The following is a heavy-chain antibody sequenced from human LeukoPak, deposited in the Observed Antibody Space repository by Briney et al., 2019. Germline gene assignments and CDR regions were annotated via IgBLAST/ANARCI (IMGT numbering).Heavy chain of an antibody. V-gene: IGHV3-30*02. D-gene: IGHD3-3*01. CDR2: IWYDGSKK. Sequence: GGSLRLSCAASGFIFSNYGMHWVRQAPGKGLEWVAVIWYDGSKKYYADSVKGRFTISRDDSKNTLYLQMNSLRAEDTAVYYCAKDQLLFGVVIIPSIFDYWGQGTLVTVSS. CDR3: AKDQLLFGVVIIPSIFDY. CDR1: GFIFSNYG. J-gene: IGHJ4*02.